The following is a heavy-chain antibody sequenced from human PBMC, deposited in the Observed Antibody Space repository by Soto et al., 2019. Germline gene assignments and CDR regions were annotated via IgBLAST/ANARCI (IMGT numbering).Heavy chain of an antibody. CDR2: FDPEDGET. V-gene: IGHV1-24*01. CDR1: GYTLTELS. Sequence: ASVKVSCKVSGYTLTELSMHWVRQAPGKGLEWMGGFDPEDGETIYAQKFQGRVTMTEDTSNDTAYMELSSLRSEDTTVYYCATAERELYALFDPWGQGTLVTVSS. CDR3: ATAERELYALFDP. J-gene: IGHJ5*02. D-gene: IGHD3-3*01.